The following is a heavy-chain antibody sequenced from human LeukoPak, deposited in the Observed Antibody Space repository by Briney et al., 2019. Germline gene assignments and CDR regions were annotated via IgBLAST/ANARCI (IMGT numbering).Heavy chain of an antibody. Sequence: GGSLRLSCAASGFTFDDYAMHWVRQAPGKGLEWVSGISWNSGSIGYADSVKGRFTISRDNAKNSLYLQMNSLRAEDMALYYCAKGPYSGSYSVYFQHWGRAPWSPSPQ. J-gene: IGHJ1*01. V-gene: IGHV3-9*03. CDR3: AKGPYSGSYSVYFQH. D-gene: IGHD1-26*01. CDR2: ISWNSGSI. CDR1: GFTFDDYA.